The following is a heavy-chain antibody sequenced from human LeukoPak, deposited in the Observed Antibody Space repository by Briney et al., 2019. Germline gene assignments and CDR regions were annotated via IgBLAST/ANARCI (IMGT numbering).Heavy chain of an antibody. CDR2: IRYDGSNK. D-gene: IGHD1-14*01. Sequence: PGGSLRLSCAASGFTFSSYGMHWVRQAPGKGLEWVAFIRYDGSNKHYADSVKGRFTISRDNSKNTLYLEMNSLSPDDTAVYYCARGVEPLAANTLAYWGQGTLVTVSS. V-gene: IGHV3-30*02. J-gene: IGHJ4*02. CDR3: ARGVEPLAANTLAY. CDR1: GFTFSSYG.